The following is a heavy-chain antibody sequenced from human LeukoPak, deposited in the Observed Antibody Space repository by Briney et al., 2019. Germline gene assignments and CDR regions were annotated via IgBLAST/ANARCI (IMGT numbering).Heavy chain of an antibody. V-gene: IGHV3-23*01. Sequence: GGSLRLSCAASGFTFSSYAMSWVRQAPGKGLEWVSAISGSGGSTYYADSVKGQFTISRDNSKNTLYLQMNSLRAEDTAVYYCAKDVLPAVWGYWGQGTLVTVSS. CDR1: GFTFSSYA. CDR2: ISGSGGST. J-gene: IGHJ4*02. CDR3: AKDVLPAVWGY. D-gene: IGHD2-2*01.